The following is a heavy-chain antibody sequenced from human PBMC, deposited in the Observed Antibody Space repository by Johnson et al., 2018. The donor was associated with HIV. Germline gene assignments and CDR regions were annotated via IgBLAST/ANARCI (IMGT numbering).Heavy chain of an antibody. V-gene: IGHV3-33*01. J-gene: IGHJ3*02. CDR3: ARDWTPAYSGIYYDALDI. CDR2: ICHDGNDK. Sequence: HVQLVESGGGVVQPGRSLRLSCAASGFTFSAYGMHWVRQAPGKGLEWVALICHDGNDKYSEDSVKGRFILSRDNRKNTLYLQMNGLRAEETAVYYCARDWTPAYSGIYYDALDIWGQGTMVTVSS. D-gene: IGHD1-26*01. CDR1: GFTFSAYG.